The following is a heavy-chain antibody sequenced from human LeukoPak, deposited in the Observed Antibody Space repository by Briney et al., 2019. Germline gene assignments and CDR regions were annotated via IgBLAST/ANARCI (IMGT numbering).Heavy chain of an antibody. V-gene: IGHV3-33*01. D-gene: IGHD6-6*01. CDR2: IWYDGSNK. Sequence: GRSLRLSCAASGFTFSSYGMHWVRQAPGKGLEWVVVIWYDGSNKYYADSVKGRFTISRDNSKNTLYLQMNSLRAEDTAVYYCARQRIAAPRSLLVSWFDPWGQGTLVTVSS. J-gene: IGHJ5*02. CDR1: GFTFSSYG. CDR3: ARQRIAAPRSLLVSWFDP.